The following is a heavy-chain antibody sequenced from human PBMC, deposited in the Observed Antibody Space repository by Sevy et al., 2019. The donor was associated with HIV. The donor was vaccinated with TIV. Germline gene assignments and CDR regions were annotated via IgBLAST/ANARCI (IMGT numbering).Heavy chain of an antibody. CDR1: GFTFSSYA. Sequence: GGSLRLSCAASGFTFSSYAMNWVRQAPGKGLEWVSSISSSGRSTYYADSVEGRFTISRDNSENTLYRQMNSVRADDTAVYYCAKGYCSGGSCPRDYYYYGMDVWGQGTTVTVSS. CDR3: AKGYCSGGSCPRDYYYYGMDV. CDR2: ISSSGRST. V-gene: IGHV3-23*01. J-gene: IGHJ6*02. D-gene: IGHD2-15*01.